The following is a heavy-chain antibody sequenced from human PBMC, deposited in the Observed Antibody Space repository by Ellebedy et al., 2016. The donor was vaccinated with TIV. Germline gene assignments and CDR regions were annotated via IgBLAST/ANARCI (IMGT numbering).Heavy chain of an antibody. D-gene: IGHD3-22*01. CDR1: GFSFINNW. Sequence: PGGSLRLSCVASGFSFINNWMYWVRQAPGKGLVWVSHINSDGSSTKYADSVKGRLTVSRDNAKNTLFLQMNSLRPEDTAVYYCARGKINYDSSAYYDYWGQGALVTVSS. CDR2: INSDGSST. CDR3: ARGKINYDSSAYYDY. V-gene: IGHV3-74*03. J-gene: IGHJ4*02.